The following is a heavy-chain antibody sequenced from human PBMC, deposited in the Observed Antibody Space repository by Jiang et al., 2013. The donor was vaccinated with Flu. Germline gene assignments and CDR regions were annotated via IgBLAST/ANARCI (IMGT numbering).Heavy chain of an antibody. CDR2: IYYSGST. CDR1: GGSISSSSYY. Sequence: TCTVSGGSISSSSYYWGWIRQPPGKGLEWIGSIYYSGSTYYNPSLKSRVTISVDTSKNQFSLKLSSVTATDTAVYYCARLGDFWSGSNWFDPWGQGTLVTVSS. D-gene: IGHD3-3*01. CDR3: ARLGDFWSGSNWFDP. J-gene: IGHJ5*02. V-gene: IGHV4-39*01.